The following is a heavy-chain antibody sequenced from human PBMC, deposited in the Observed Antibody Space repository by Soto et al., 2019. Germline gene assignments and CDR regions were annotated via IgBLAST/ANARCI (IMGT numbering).Heavy chain of an antibody. J-gene: IGHJ4*02. D-gene: IGHD3-16*01. CDR3: ARGVSAVGLGGY. Sequence: PGGSLRLSCVGSGFTFSSYWMTWVRQAPGEGLEWVANIKEDGSEKYYVDSVKGRFTISRDNTENSLYLQMNSLGAEDTAVYYCARGVSAVGLGGYWGQGILVTVSS. CDR2: IKEDGSEK. CDR1: GFTFSSYW. V-gene: IGHV3-7*03.